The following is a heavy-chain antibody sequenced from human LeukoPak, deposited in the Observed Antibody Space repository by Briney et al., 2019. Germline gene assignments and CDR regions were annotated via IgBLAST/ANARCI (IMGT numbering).Heavy chain of an antibody. Sequence: PGRALRLSCAASGFTFSSYGMHWVRQAPGKGLERVAVISYDGSNKYYADSVKGRFTISRDNSKNTLYLQMNSLRAEDTAVYYCAKEFLYGSGSYHYYYYYGMDVWGQGTTVTVSS. J-gene: IGHJ6*02. CDR2: ISYDGSNK. V-gene: IGHV3-30*18. D-gene: IGHD3-10*01. CDR3: AKEFLYGSGSYHYYYYYGMDV. CDR1: GFTFSSYG.